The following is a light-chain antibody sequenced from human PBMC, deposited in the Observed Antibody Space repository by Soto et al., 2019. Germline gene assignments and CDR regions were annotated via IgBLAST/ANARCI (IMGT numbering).Light chain of an antibody. Sequence: EILLTQSPGTLSLSPGERATLSCRASQSVNNNYLAWYQQKPGLAPRLLIYGASSRATGIPDRFSGSGSGTDFTLTISRLEPEDFAVYYCQQYASSPQTFGQGTKVDIK. J-gene: IGKJ1*01. CDR2: GAS. CDR3: QQYASSPQT. CDR1: QSVNNNY. V-gene: IGKV3-20*01.